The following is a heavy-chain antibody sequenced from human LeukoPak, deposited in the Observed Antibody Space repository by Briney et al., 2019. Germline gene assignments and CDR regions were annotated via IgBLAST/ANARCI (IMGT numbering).Heavy chain of an antibody. V-gene: IGHV3-48*03. Sequence: GGSLRLSCAASKFTFSSPEMNWVRQAPGKGLEWIAYISSSGRTIYYADSLKGRFSISRDNAKNSLYLQMNSLRAEDTAVYYCAREGPGYCSGGTCYSTGYFDYWGQGTLVTVSS. D-gene: IGHD2-15*01. J-gene: IGHJ4*02. CDR3: AREGPGYCSGGTCYSTGYFDY. CDR2: ISSSGRTI. CDR1: KFTFSSPE.